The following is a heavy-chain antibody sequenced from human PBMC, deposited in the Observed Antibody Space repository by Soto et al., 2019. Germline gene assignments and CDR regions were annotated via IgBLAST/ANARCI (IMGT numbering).Heavy chain of an antibody. Sequence: GGSLRLSCAASGFTFSSYAMSWVRQAPGKGLEWVSAISGSGGSTYYADSVKGRFTISRDNSKNTLYLQMNSLRAEDAAVYYCAKDQRYCSGGSCGWFDPWGQGTLVTVSS. V-gene: IGHV3-23*01. J-gene: IGHJ5*02. CDR3: AKDQRYCSGGSCGWFDP. CDR1: GFTFSSYA. D-gene: IGHD2-15*01. CDR2: ISGSGGST.